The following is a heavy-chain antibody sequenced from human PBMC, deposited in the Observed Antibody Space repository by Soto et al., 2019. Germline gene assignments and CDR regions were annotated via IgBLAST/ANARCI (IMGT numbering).Heavy chain of an antibody. CDR2: ISSDGSIT. V-gene: IGHV3-74*01. J-gene: IGHJ4*02. D-gene: IGHD4-4*01. Sequence: GGSLRLSCAASGFTFSSYWMHWVRQVPGKGLVWVSRISSDGSITTYADSVKGRFTISRDNAKNTLYLQMNSLRVEDTAVYYCARDSSNYVPFDYWGQGNLVTVS. CDR1: GFTFSSYW. CDR3: ARDSSNYVPFDY.